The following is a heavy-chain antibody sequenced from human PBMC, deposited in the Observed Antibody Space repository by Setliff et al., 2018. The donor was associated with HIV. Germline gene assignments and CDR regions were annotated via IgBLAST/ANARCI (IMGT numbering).Heavy chain of an antibody. Sequence: SVKVSCKASGGTFSNHVITWVRQAPGQGLEWMGGIIPLSGTANYAQKFRGRLTITADESTRTAYMELSSLRSEDTAVFYCARYRPRSYDDILTGFGRFDYWGQGSLVTVSS. V-gene: IGHV1-69*13. CDR3: ARYRPRSYDDILTGFGRFDY. J-gene: IGHJ4*02. CDR1: GGTFSNHV. CDR2: IIPLSGTA. D-gene: IGHD3-9*01.